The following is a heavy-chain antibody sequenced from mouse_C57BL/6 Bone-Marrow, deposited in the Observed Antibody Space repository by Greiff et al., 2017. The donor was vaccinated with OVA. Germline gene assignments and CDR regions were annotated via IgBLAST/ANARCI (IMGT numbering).Heavy chain of an antibody. CDR1: GFTFSDYG. J-gene: IGHJ2*01. CDR2: ISNLANSI. CDR3: ARQGDYDGRFDY. Sequence: EVMLVESGGGLVQPGGSLKLSCAASGFTFSDYGMAWVRQAPRKGPEWVAFISNLANSIYYAYTVTGRFTISRENDKNTLYLEMSSLRSEETAMYDCARQGDYDGRFDYWGQGTTLTVSS. D-gene: IGHD2-3*01. V-gene: IGHV5-15*04.